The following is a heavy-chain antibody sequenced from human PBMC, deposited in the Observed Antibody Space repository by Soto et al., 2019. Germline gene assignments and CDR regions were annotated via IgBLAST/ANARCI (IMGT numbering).Heavy chain of an antibody. Sequence: PGGSLRLSCAASGFTFSDYYMCWIRQAPGKGLEWVSYISSSSSYTNYADSVKGRFTISRDNAKNSLYLQMNSLRAEDTAVYYCARGYYDSSGYTGFDYWGQGTLVTVSS. CDR2: ISSSSSYT. J-gene: IGHJ4*02. CDR3: ARGYYDSSGYTGFDY. V-gene: IGHV3-11*06. D-gene: IGHD3-22*01. CDR1: GFTFSDYY.